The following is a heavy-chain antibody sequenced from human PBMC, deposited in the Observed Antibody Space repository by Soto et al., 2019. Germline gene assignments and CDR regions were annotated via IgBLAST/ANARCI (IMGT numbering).Heavy chain of an antibody. CDR3: ARDIVVVPAAIVSFPWNDYYYYGMDV. CDR2: ISSSSSTI. CDR1: GFTFSSYS. J-gene: IGHJ6*02. D-gene: IGHD2-2*01. V-gene: IGHV3-48*02. Sequence: EVQLVESGGGLVQPGGSLRLSCAASGFTFSSYSMNWVRQAPGKGLEWVSYISSSSSTIYYADSVKGRFTISRDNAKNSLYLQMNSLRDEDTAVYYCARDIVVVPAAIVSFPWNDYYYYGMDVWGQGTTVTVSS.